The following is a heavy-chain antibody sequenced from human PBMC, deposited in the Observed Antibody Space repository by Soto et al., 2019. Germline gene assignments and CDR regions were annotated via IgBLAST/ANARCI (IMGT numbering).Heavy chain of an antibody. Sequence: QITLKESGPTLVKPTQTLTLTCAFSGFSLSTSGVGVGWIRQPPGKALEWLALIYWNDDKRYSPSLKSRLTITKDTSKNQVVLTMTNMDPVDTAKYYCAHRGRLNYYDSSGYYFFDYWGQGTLVTVSS. J-gene: IGHJ4*02. CDR1: GFSLSTSGVG. CDR2: IYWNDDK. D-gene: IGHD3-22*01. V-gene: IGHV2-5*01. CDR3: AHRGRLNYYDSSGYYFFDY.